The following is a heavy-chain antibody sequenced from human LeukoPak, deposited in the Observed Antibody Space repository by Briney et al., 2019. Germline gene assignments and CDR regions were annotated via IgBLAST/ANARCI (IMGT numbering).Heavy chain of an antibody. CDR2: IYPGDSDT. CDR1: GYRFTSYW. J-gene: IGHJ6*02. V-gene: IGHV5-51*01. D-gene: IGHD3-16*01. CDR3: ARRRPMGHYYYGMDV. Sequence: GESLKISCKGSGYRFTSYWIGWVRQMPGKGLEWMGIIYPGDSDTRYSPSFQGQVTFSADKSISTAYLQWSSLKASDTAMYYCARRRPMGHYYYGMDVWGQGTTVTVSS.